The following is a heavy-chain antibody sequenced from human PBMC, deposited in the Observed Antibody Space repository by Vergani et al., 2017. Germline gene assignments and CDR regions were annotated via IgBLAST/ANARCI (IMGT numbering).Heavy chain of an antibody. CDR2: INSDGSST. CDR3: AREATITIFGVVTEYGMDV. D-gene: IGHD3-3*01. J-gene: IGHJ6*02. V-gene: IGHV3-74*01. CDR1: GFTFSSYW. Sequence: EVQLVESGGGLVKPGGSLRLSCAASGFTFSSYWMHWVRQAPGKGLVWVSRINSDGSSTSYADSVKGRFTISRDNAKNTLYLQMNSLRAEDTAVYYCAREATITIFGVVTEYGMDVWGQGTTVTVSS.